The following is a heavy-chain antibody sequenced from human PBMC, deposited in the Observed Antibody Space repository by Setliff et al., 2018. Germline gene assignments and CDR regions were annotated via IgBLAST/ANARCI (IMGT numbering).Heavy chain of an antibody. CDR3: ARSPHDFWSGRVFFDY. Sequence: GGSLRLSCAASGITFKNAWMTWVRQAPGKGLEWVSSIIGSGISTYYADSVQGRFTISRDNPKNTLHLQMNGLRVEDTAIYYRARSPHDFWSGRVFFDYWGQGMLVTVSS. CDR2: IIGSGIST. CDR1: GITFKNAW. V-gene: IGHV3-23*01. J-gene: IGHJ4*01. D-gene: IGHD3-3*01.